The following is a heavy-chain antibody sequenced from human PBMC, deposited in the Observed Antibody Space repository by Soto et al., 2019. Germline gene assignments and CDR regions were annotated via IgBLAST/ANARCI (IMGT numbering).Heavy chain of an antibody. V-gene: IGHV3-23*01. CDR1: GFPFNTYA. CDR2: TSNNGNT. D-gene: IGHD3-9*01. J-gene: IGHJ5*02. CDR3: AKGLRPGLTVPTKSGFDP. Sequence: GGSLRLSCEASGFPFNTYAMTWVRQVPGGGLEWVSTTSNNGNTDFAESVRGRFTVSRDNSKNILYLQMTNLRVEDAAIYFCAKGLRPGLTVPTKSGFDPWGQGTLVTVSS.